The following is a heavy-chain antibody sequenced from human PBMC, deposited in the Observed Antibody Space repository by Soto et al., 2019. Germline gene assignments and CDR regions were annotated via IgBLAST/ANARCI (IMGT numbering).Heavy chain of an antibody. CDR2: INPNSGGT. Sequence: ASVKVSCKASGYTFTGYYMHWVRQAPGQGLEWMGWINPNSGGTNYAQKFQGGVTMTRDTSISTAYMELSRLRSDDTAAYYCARRVGATCFDYWGQGTLVTVSS. CDR1: GYTFTGYY. J-gene: IGHJ4*02. V-gene: IGHV1-2*02. CDR3: ARRVGATCFDY. D-gene: IGHD1-26*01.